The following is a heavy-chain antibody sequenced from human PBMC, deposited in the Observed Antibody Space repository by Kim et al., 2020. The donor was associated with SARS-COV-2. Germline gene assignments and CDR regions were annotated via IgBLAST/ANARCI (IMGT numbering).Heavy chain of an antibody. Sequence: SETLSLSCTVSGGSISSGGYYWAWIRQPPGKGLEWIVSVYYNGVTYHNPSLRSRVTMSIDTSNGQFFLKLSSVTAADTAIYYCARRQIAVSAKGHPHFDFWGQGTLVTVSS. V-gene: IGHV4-39*01. CDR2: VYYNGVT. D-gene: IGHD6-19*01. CDR1: GGSISSGGYY. CDR3: ARRQIAVSAKGHPHFDF. J-gene: IGHJ4*02.